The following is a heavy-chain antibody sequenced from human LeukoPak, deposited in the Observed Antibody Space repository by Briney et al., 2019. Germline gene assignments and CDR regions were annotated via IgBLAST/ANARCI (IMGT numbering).Heavy chain of an antibody. V-gene: IGHV4-30-4*01. CDR3: ATLDNSFDH. CDR2: IFYSGAI. Sequence: SETLSLTCNVSGASISGSDYNWSWLRQPPGKGLEWIASIFYSGAIYNNPSLKSRTLISVDTSKNQFSLRLTSVTAADTAVYFCATLDNSFDHWGQGTLVTVSS. J-gene: IGHJ5*02. CDR1: GASISGSDYN.